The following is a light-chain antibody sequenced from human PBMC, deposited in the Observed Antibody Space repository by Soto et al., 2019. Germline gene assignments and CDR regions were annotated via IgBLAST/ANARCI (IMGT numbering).Light chain of an antibody. V-gene: IGKV3-20*01. CDR1: QSVSSSY. CDR2: GAS. Sequence: ETVLTQSPGTLSLSPGERATLSGRASQSVSSSYLGWYQQKPGQAPRLLIYGASTRATGIPDRFSGSGSGTDFTLTISRLEPEDFAVYFCQYYGSSPFTFGPGTKVDT. CDR3: QYYGSSPFT. J-gene: IGKJ3*01.